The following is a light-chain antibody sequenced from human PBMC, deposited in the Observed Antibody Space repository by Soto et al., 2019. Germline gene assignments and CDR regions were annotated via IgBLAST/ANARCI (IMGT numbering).Light chain of an antibody. CDR3: ATWDDSLKGVV. CDR2: RNN. J-gene: IGLJ2*01. V-gene: IGLV1-44*01. CDR1: DSNIERNN. Sequence: QSALTQPPSASGTPGQRVTISCSGGDSNIERNNLHWYQKVPGTAPKLLIYRNNQRPSGVPDRFSGSKSGTSASLAISGLQSDDEADYYCATWDDSLKGVVFGGGTKLTVL.